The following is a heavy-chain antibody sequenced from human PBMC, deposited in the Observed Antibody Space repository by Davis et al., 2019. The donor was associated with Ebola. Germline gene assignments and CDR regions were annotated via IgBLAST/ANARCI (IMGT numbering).Heavy chain of an antibody. Sequence: GGSLRLSCKGSGYSFTSYWIGWVRQMPGKGLEWMGIIYPGDSDTRYSPSFQGQVTIPADKSISTAYLQWSSLKASDTAMYYCARHARSYYGSGSYVFYYYYGMDVWGQGTTVTVSS. CDR1: GYSFTSYW. D-gene: IGHD3-10*01. CDR3: ARHARSYYGSGSYVFYYYYGMDV. V-gene: IGHV5-51*01. CDR2: IYPGDSDT. J-gene: IGHJ6*02.